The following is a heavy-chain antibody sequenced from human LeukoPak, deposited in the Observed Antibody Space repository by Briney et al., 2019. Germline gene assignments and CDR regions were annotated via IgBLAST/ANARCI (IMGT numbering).Heavy chain of an antibody. D-gene: IGHD4-17*01. J-gene: IGHJ4*02. V-gene: IGHV4-39*07. CDR1: GDSVRSTSYY. Sequence: SETLSLTCTVSGDSVRSTSYYWGWIRQPPGKGLEWIGSIYYSGNTYYNPSLMSRVTISVDTSKNQFSLKLSSVTAADTAVYYCVGMDDYGDLVGVYWGQGTLVTVSS. CDR3: VGMDDYGDLVGVY. CDR2: IYYSGNT.